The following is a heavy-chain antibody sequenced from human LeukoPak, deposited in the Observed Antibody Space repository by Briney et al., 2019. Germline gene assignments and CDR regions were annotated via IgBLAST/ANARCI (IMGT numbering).Heavy chain of an antibody. CDR2: IYYSGST. CDR1: GGSISSGGYS. Sequence: SETLSLTCAVSGGSISSGGYSWSWIRQHPGKGLEWIGYIYYSGSTYYTPSLKSRVTISVDTSNNQFSLKLSSVTAADTAVYYCARNGYDILTGYPTPFDYWGQGTLVTVSS. D-gene: IGHD3-9*01. CDR3: ARNGYDILTGYPTPFDY. V-gene: IGHV4-31*11. J-gene: IGHJ4*02.